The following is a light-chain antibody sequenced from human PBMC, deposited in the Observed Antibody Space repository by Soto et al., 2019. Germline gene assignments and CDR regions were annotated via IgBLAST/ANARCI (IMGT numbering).Light chain of an antibody. V-gene: IGKV3D-15*01. J-gene: IGKJ1*01. CDR2: GAS. CDR3: QQYNNWPRT. Sequence: EIILTQSPDTLSLSPGERATVSCRASQTVSSNYLAWCQQRPGQAPRLLIYGASTRAAGIPDRFSGSGSGTEFTLTISSLQSEDFAVYYCQQYNNWPRTFGQGTKVDNK. CDR1: QTVSSN.